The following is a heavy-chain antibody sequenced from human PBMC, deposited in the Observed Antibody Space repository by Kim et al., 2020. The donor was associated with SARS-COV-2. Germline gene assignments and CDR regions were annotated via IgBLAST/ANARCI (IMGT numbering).Heavy chain of an antibody. D-gene: IGHD6-6*01. CDR3: ASGNVPARRNLFDY. J-gene: IGHJ4*02. Sequence: GWSLRLSCAASGFTFSNYGLHWVRQAPGKGLEWVAIIWYNENIKYYADSVEGRFTVSRDNSKDTLYLQMDSLRAEDSAVYYCASGNVPARRNLFDYWGQG. V-gene: IGHV3-33*01. CDR2: IWYNENIK. CDR1: GFTFSNYG.